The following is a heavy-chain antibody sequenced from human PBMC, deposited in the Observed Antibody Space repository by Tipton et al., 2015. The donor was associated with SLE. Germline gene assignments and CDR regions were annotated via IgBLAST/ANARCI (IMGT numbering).Heavy chain of an antibody. CDR2: IIPIFGTA. J-gene: IGHJ6*02. CDR3: ARMGNITIFGVVIIDYYYGMDV. V-gene: IGHV1-69*18. D-gene: IGHD3-3*01. CDR1: GYTFTSYG. Sequence: QVQLVQSGAEVKKPGASVKVSCKASGYTFTSYGISWVRQAPGQGLEWMGRIIPIFGTANYAQKFQGRVTITADESTSTAYMELSSLRSEDTAVYYCARMGNITIFGVVIIDYYYGMDVWGQGTTATVSS.